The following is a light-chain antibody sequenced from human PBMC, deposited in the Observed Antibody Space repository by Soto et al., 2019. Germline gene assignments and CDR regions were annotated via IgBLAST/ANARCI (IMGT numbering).Light chain of an antibody. CDR2: GAS. Sequence: EIVLTQSPGTLSLSPGERATLSCRASQSVSSSYLAWYQQKPGQAPSLLIYGASSRATGIPARFSGGGSGTEFTLTISSLQSEDSAVYYCQQYYSWPLTFGQGTRLEIK. CDR1: QSVSSSY. CDR3: QQYYSWPLT. V-gene: IGKV3-20*01. J-gene: IGKJ5*01.